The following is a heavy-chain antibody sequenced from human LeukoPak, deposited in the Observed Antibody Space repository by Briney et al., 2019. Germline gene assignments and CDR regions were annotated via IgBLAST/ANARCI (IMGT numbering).Heavy chain of an antibody. D-gene: IGHD3-3*01. CDR3: ARDDFWSGYYRYDP. J-gene: IGHJ5*02. CDR2: IYSGGST. Sequence: VGSLRLSCAASGFTVSSNYMSWVRQAPGKGLGWVSVIYSGGSTYYADSVKGRFTTSRDNSKNTLYLQMNSLRAEDTAVYYCARDDFWSGYYRYDPWGQGTLVTVSS. V-gene: IGHV3-66*02. CDR1: GFTVSSNY.